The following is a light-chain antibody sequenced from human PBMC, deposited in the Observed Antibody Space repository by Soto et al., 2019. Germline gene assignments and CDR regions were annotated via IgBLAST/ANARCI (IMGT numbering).Light chain of an antibody. CDR3: QQYGSSGT. V-gene: IGKV3-20*01. Sequence: ESVLTLSPGTLSLSPGERATLSCRASQSVSSSYLAWYQQKPGQAPRLLIYGASSRATGIPDRFSGSGSGTDFTLTISRLEPEDFAAYYCQQYGSSGTFGQGTKVDIK. J-gene: IGKJ1*01. CDR2: GAS. CDR1: QSVSSSY.